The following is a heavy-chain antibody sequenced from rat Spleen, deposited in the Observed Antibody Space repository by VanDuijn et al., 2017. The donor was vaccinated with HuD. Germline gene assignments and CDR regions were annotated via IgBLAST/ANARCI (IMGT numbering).Heavy chain of an antibody. Sequence: EVQLVESGGGLVQPGRSMKLSCAASGFTFSNCDMAWVRQAPTKGLEWVATISYDGSSTYYRDSVKGRFTISRDNAKSTLYLQMDSLRSEDTATYYCARHFGLYYFDYWGQGVMVTVSS. CDR3: ARHFGLYYFDY. CDR2: ISYDGSST. V-gene: IGHV5-29*01. CDR1: GFTFSNCD. D-gene: IGHD4-3*01. J-gene: IGHJ2*01.